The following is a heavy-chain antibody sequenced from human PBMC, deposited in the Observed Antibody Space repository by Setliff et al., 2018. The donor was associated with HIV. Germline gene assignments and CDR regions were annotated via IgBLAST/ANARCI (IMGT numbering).Heavy chain of an antibody. J-gene: IGHJ6*03. CDR2: VSWNSGSI. CDR1: GSSIHDYA. Sequence: GGSLRLSCATSGSSIHDYAMHWVRQVPGKGLEWVSGVSWNSGSIGYADSVKGRFTISRDNAKNSLYLQMNSLRTEDMALYHCAKGYGATWLYYMDVWGKGTTVTVSS. D-gene: IGHD3-22*01. V-gene: IGHV3-9*03. CDR3: AKGYGATWLYYMDV.